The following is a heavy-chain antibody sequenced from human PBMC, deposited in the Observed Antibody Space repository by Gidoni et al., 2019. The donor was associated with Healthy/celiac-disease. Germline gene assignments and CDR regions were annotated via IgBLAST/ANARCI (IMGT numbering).Heavy chain of an antibody. CDR3: ARALYCGGDCYSGPNDY. CDR2: IIPIFGTA. CDR1: GGTFCSYA. Sequence: QVQLVQSGAVVKQPGSSVKVSCKASGGTFCSYAISWVRQAPGQGLEWMGGIIPIFGTANYAQKFQGRVTITADESTSTAYMELSSLRSEDTAVYYCARALYCGGDCYSGPNDYWGQGTLVTVSS. D-gene: IGHD2-21*02. J-gene: IGHJ4*02. V-gene: IGHV1-69*01.